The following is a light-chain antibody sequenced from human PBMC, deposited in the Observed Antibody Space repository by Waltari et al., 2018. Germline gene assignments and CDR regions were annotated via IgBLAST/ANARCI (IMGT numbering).Light chain of an antibody. CDR3: QQLNSYPLT. Sequence: DIQLTQSPSFLSASVGDRVTITCRASQGISSSFAWYQQKPGKAPELLIYAASTLQSGVPSRFSGSGSGTEFTLTISSLQPEDFATYYWQQLNSYPLTFGPGTKVDVK. V-gene: IGKV1-9*01. CDR1: QGISSS. CDR2: AAS. J-gene: IGKJ3*01.